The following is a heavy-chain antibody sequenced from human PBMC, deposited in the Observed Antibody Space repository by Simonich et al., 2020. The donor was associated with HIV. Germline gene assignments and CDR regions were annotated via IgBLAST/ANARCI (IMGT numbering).Heavy chain of an antibody. Sequence: EVRLVESGGGLVLPGGSLRLSCAASAFTFRNYEMNWVRQAPGKGLEWISYSSDSGTTILHADSGMGRITISRDNAKNSLSLQMNSLIAEDTALYYCARGELERHTHDAFDIWGQGTMVTVSS. CDR3: ARGELERHTHDAFDI. D-gene: IGHD1-1*01. CDR2: SSDSGTTI. J-gene: IGHJ3*02. CDR1: AFTFRNYE. V-gene: IGHV3-48*03.